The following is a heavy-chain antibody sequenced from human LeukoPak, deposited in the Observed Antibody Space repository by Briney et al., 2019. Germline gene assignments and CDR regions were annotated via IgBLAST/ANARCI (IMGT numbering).Heavy chain of an antibody. CDR3: ARLGYGSGSFRDY. CDR1: GFTFSSYE. Sequence: GGSLRLSYAASGFTFSSYEMNWVRQAPGKGLEWLSYISSSGSTIYYADSVKGRFTISRDNAKNSLYLQMNSLRAEDTAVYYCARLGYGSGSFRDYWGQGTLVTVSS. D-gene: IGHD3-10*01. V-gene: IGHV3-48*03. CDR2: ISSSGSTI. J-gene: IGHJ4*02.